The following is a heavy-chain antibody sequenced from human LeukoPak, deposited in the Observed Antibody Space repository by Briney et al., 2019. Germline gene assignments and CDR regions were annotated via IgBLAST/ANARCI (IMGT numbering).Heavy chain of an antibody. CDR3: SRAPFQWEHGAFEY. J-gene: IGHJ4*02. CDR1: GFTFSTYA. CDR2: ISGSGGST. V-gene: IGHV3-23*01. Sequence: GGSLRLSCAASGFTFSTYAMTWVRQAPGKGLQWVSSISGSGGSTYYPDSMKGRFTISRDNSKNTVYLQMNSLRAEDTAVYYCSRAPFQWEHGAFEYWGQGTLVTVSS. D-gene: IGHD1-26*01.